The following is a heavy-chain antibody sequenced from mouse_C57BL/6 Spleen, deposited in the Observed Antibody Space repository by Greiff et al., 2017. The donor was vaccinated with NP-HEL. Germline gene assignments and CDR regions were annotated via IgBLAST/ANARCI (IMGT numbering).Heavy chain of an antibody. CDR3: ASFSTVVADYAMDY. J-gene: IGHJ4*01. CDR2: IHPNSGRT. Sequence: QVQLQQPGAELVKPGASVKLSCKASGYTFTSYWMHWVKQRPGQGLEWIGMIHPNSGRTNYNEKFKSKATLTVDKSSRTAYMQLSSLTSEDSAVYYCASFSTVVADYAMDYWGQGTSVTASS. D-gene: IGHD1-1*01. V-gene: IGHV1-64*01. CDR1: GYTFTSYW.